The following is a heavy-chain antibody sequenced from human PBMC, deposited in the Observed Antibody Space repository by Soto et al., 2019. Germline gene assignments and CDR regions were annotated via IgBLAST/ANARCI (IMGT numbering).Heavy chain of an antibody. J-gene: IGHJ6*02. V-gene: IGHV4-59*01. Sequence: PSETLSLTCTVSGGSISSYYWSWIRQPPGKGLEWIGYIYYSGSTNYNPSLKSRVTISVDTSKNQFSLKLSSVTAADTAVYYCARWPSNYDFWSGYRDLHYGTDVWGPGTTVTVSS. CDR2: IYYSGST. CDR1: GGSISSYY. D-gene: IGHD3-3*01. CDR3: ARWPSNYDFWSGYRDLHYGTDV.